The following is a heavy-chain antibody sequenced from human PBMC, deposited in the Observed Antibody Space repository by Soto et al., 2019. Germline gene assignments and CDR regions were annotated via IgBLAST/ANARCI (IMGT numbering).Heavy chain of an antibody. CDR3: VRDRRIYYSDPHDEFVASDYEV. J-gene: IGHJ3*01. V-gene: IGHV1-69*06. Sequence: QVHLLQSGAEVKKPGSSLQVSCKVSGGDFTNYSLHWLRHAPGQGLEWLGGTIPLHNTSNYSLKFLGRGSITADISSTTVYMDLTRLTSDDTATYYCVRDRRIYYSDPHDEFVASDYEVWGQGTMVSVSS. CDR1: GGDFTNYS. D-gene: IGHD3-22*01. CDR2: TIPLHNTS.